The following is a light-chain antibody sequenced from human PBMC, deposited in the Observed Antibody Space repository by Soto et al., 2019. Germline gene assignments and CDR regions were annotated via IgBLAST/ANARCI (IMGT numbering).Light chain of an antibody. CDR1: QSINSE. V-gene: IGKV3-15*01. Sequence: EIVMTQSPATLSLSPGERAALSCRASQSINSELAWYQQKPGQPPRLLIYGAFTRATGVPARFTGSESGSEFTLTISGLQSEDFAVYYCQQGHNSPLTFGQGTRLEI. CDR2: GAF. CDR3: QQGHNSPLT. J-gene: IGKJ2*01.